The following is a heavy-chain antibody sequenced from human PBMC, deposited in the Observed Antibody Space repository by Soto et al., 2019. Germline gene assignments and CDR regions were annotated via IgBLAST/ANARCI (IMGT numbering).Heavy chain of an antibody. V-gene: IGHV4-59*01. D-gene: IGHD3-10*01. CDR1: GGSISSYY. CDR2: IYYSGST. CDR3: ARDLRETLWFGELRDWFDP. J-gene: IGHJ5*02. Sequence: SETLSLTCTVSGGSISSYYWSWIRQPPGKGLEWIGYIYYSGSTNYNPSLKSRVTISVDTSKNRFSLKLSSVTAADTAVYYCARDLRETLWFGELRDWFDPWGQGTLVTVSS.